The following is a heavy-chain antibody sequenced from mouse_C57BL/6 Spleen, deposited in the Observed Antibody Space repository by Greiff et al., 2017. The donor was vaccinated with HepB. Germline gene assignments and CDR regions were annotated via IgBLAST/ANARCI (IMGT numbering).Heavy chain of an antibody. D-gene: IGHD2-2*01. Sequence: EVKLQESGPGMVKPSQSLSLTCTVTGYSITSGYDWHWIRHFPGNKLEWMGYISYSGSTNYNPSLKSRISITHDTSKNQFFLKLNSVTTEDTATYYCASSTMVTYYAMDYWGKGTSVTVSS. CDR3: ASSTMVTYYAMDY. J-gene: IGHJ4*01. CDR1: GYSITSGYD. CDR2: ISYSGST. V-gene: IGHV3-1*01.